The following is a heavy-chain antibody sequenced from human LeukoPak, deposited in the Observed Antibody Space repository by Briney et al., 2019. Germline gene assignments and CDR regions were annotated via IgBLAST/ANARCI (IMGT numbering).Heavy chain of an antibody. Sequence: PGGSLRLSCEASGLTFSRDWMGWVRQAPGKGLEWVANIRQDGGETYYGDSVKGRFIISRDNAKNSLFLQMNRLRAEDTAVYYCARVRLFGDFWSGEDAFDIWGQGTMVTVSS. CDR2: IRQDGGET. D-gene: IGHD3-3*01. V-gene: IGHV3-7*01. CDR1: GLTFSRDW. CDR3: ARVRLFGDFWSGEDAFDI. J-gene: IGHJ3*02.